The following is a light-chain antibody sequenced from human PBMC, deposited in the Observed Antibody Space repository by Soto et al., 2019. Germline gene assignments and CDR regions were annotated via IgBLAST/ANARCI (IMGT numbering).Light chain of an antibody. CDR3: SSYTTSNTRQIV. J-gene: IGLJ1*01. Sequence: QSVLTQPASVSGSPGQSITISCTGTSSDVGGYNYVSWYQHHPGKAPKLMIYDVSNRPSGVSNRFSGSKSGNTASLTISGLQPEDEADYYCSSYTTSNTRQIVLGTGTKATAL. CDR1: SSDVGGYNY. V-gene: IGLV2-14*03. CDR2: DVS.